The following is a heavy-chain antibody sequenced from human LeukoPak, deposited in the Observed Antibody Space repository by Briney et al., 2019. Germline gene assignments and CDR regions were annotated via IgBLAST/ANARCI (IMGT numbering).Heavy chain of an antibody. V-gene: IGHV3-66*01. CDR1: GFTVSSNY. CDR2: IYSGGST. Sequence: GGSLRLSCAASGFTVSSNYMNWVRQAPGKGLEWVSIIYSGGSTYYADSVKGRFTISRDNSKNTLYLQMSSLRAEDTAVYYCARESGYCSGGSCHWGQGTLVTVSS. D-gene: IGHD2-15*01. J-gene: IGHJ4*02. CDR3: ARESGYCSGGSCH.